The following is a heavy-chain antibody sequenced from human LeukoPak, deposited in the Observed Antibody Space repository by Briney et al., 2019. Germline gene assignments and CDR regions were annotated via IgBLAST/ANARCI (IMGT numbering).Heavy chain of an antibody. CDR1: GFTFSSYA. D-gene: IGHD5-12*01. CDR3: ARDRGDSGYDSPDY. CDR2: VSYDGSNK. J-gene: IGHJ4*02. V-gene: IGHV3-30-3*01. Sequence: GGSLRLSCAASGFTFSSYAMHWVRQAPGKGLEWVAVVSYDGSNKYYADSVKGRFTISRDNSKNTLYLQMNSLRAEDTAVYYCARDRGDSGYDSPDYWGQGTLVTVSS.